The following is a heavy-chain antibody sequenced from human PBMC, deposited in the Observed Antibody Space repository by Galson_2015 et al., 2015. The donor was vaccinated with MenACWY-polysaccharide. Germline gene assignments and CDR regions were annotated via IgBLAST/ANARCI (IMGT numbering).Heavy chain of an antibody. D-gene: IGHD3-22*01. J-gene: IGHJ3*01. CDR2: ISTRGSDI. CDR1: GFTFSSYE. CDR3: ARGGSGSLAPNGNAFDV. V-gene: IGHV3-48*03. Sequence: SLRLSCAASGFTFSSYELSWVRQVPGKGLEWVSYISTRGSDIYYADSVKGRFTVSRDNAKSSLSLQLNSVTPEDTAVYFCARGGSGSLAPNGNAFDVWGKGTMVIVSS.